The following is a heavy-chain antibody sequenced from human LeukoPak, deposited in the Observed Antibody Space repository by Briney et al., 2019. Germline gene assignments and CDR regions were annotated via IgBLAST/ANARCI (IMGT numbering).Heavy chain of an antibody. CDR3: ARDQGPFTINWFDP. Sequence: GASVKVSCKASGYTFTSYYMHWVRQAPGQGLEWMGWINPNSGGTNYAQKFQGRVTMTRDTSISTAYMELSRLRSDDTAVYYCARDQGPFTINWFDPWGQGTLVTVSS. V-gene: IGHV1-2*02. CDR2: INPNSGGT. J-gene: IGHJ5*02. D-gene: IGHD3-3*01. CDR1: GYTFTSYY.